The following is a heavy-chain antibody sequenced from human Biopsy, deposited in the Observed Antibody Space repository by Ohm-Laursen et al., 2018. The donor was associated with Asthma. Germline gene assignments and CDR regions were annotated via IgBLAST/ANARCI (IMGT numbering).Heavy chain of an antibody. D-gene: IGHD3-22*01. Sequence: PGTLSLTCDVSGGYISVSNWWSWVRQPPGRGLEWIGQIYHLGNANYNPSLKSRVTMSVDKSKNQFSLKLTSVTAADTAVYFCARRWRSYDSSNYYLDQWGQGTLVTVSS. CDR1: GGYISVSNW. J-gene: IGHJ4*02. CDR2: IYHLGNA. V-gene: IGHV4-4*01. CDR3: ARRWRSYDSSNYYLDQ.